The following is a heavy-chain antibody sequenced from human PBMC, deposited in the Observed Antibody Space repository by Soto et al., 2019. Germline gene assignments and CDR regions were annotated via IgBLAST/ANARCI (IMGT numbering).Heavy chain of an antibody. D-gene: IGHD3-3*01. CDR2: ITADNGNT. CDR1: GYSFTSYG. CDR3: GRVPLEWLPSSGFDY. Sequence: QIQLVQSGAEVKKPGASVKVSCKASGYSFTSYGITWVRQAPGQGLEWLGWITADNGNTNDSQKFQGRAAMTADTTTNTDYMELRSLSADAAAIYYWGRVPLEWLPSSGFDYWGQGALVTVSS. J-gene: IGHJ4*02. V-gene: IGHV1-18*04.